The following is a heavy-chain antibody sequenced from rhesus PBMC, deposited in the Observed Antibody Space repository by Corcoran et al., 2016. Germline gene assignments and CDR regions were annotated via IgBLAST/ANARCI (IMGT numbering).Heavy chain of an antibody. Sequence: QVQLQESGQGLLKLSETLSPTCAVSGGSFSDDYGWGWIRQHPGKGLVWVGDINSTHRKPSNNPTPNSQATISTEPSKYHFTLKLTSVTDADTAVYYCTRQYCSSTYCSSGSLDVWGQGVLVTVSS. D-gene: IGHD2-15*01. CDR1: GGSFSDDYG. CDR3: TRQYCSSTYCSSGSLDV. V-gene: IGHV4-76*01. J-gene: IGHJ5-2*01. CDR2: INSTHRKP.